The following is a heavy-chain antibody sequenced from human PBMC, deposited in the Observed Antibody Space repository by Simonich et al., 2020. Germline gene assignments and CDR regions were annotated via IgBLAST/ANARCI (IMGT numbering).Heavy chain of an antibody. J-gene: IGHJ3*02. CDR1: GYTFTGYY. CDR3: ARGRLTGDKGAFDI. V-gene: IGHV1-2*02. CDR2: SNPNRGGT. D-gene: IGHD7-27*01. Sequence: QVQLVQSGAEVKKPGASVKVSCKASGYTFTGYYMHWVRQAPGQGLEWMGWSNPNRGGTNYAQKLHGKGTMTRDTSISTAYMELSRLRSDDTAVYYCARGRLTGDKGAFDIWGQGTMVTVSS.